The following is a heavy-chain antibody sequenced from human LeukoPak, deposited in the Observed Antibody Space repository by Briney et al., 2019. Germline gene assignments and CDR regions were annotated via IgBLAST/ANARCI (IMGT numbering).Heavy chain of an antibody. CDR3: ARETVAGTNGFDP. Sequence: ASVEVSCKASGYTITKYGISWVRQAPGQGLEWMGWISGYNGNTNYAQKLQDRVTMTTDTSTSTAYMELKSLRYDDTAVYYCARETVAGTNGFDPWGHGTLVTVSS. V-gene: IGHV1-18*01. J-gene: IGHJ5*02. CDR1: GYTITKYG. D-gene: IGHD6-19*01. CDR2: ISGYNGNT.